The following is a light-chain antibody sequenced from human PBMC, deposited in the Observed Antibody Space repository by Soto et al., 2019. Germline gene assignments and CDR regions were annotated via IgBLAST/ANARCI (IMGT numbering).Light chain of an antibody. CDR2: GAF. CDR1: QSVSSN. CDR3: QQYNNWPPIT. J-gene: IGKJ5*01. Sequence: EVVLTQSPDTLSLPPGERATLYCRASQSVSSNLAWYQQKPGQAPSLLIYGAFTRATGIPARFSGTGSGTEFTLTISSLQSEDFAVYYCQQYNNWPPITFGQGTRLEIK. V-gene: IGKV3-15*01.